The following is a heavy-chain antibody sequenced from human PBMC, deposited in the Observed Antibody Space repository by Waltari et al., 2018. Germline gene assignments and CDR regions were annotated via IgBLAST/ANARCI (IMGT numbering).Heavy chain of an antibody. CDR2: LDPEDGQA. Sequence: EVQMLQSGAEVKKPGTPVKIYCKVSGDTFTDIYIHWIKQAPGKGLQWMGLLDPEDGQAIYAQKFQGRVTMTADTSIHTAYMELTSLTSEDTAFYYCATALGGGISASRPFHFWGQGTMITVSS. V-gene: IGHV1-69-2*01. D-gene: IGHD3-10*01. CDR3: ATALGGGISASRPFHF. J-gene: IGHJ3*01. CDR1: GDTFTDIY.